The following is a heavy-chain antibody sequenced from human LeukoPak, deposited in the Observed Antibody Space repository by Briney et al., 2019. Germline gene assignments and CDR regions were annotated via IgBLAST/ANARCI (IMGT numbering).Heavy chain of an antibody. CDR2: IYDSGNT. D-gene: IGHD2-8*01. V-gene: IGHV4-59*11. J-gene: IGHJ5*02. Sequence: RSSESLSLAYPVYGASISNHCCDWVRQPPGEGLGWLGCIYDSGNTKYNPALRGRVTISLKTSKNQFSLDLNTVTTADTAVYYCAGNTNILGGINWFDPWGQGTLVTVSS. CDR1: GASISNHC. CDR3: AGNTNILGGINWFDP.